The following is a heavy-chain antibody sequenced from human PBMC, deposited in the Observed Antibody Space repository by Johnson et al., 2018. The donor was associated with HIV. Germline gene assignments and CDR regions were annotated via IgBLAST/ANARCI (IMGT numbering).Heavy chain of an antibody. J-gene: IGHJ3*02. CDR2: IRYDGSYK. CDR3: AIDMVRGVTAGGAFDI. Sequence: QVQLVESGGGVVQPGGSLRLSCAASGFTLNTYGMHWVRQAPGKGLEWVAFIRYDGSYKYYVDSVKGRFIISRDNSKNTLYLQINSRRGEDTAVYYCAIDMVRGVTAGGAFDIWGQGTMVTVSS. V-gene: IGHV3-30*02. CDR1: GFTLNTYG. D-gene: IGHD3-10*01.